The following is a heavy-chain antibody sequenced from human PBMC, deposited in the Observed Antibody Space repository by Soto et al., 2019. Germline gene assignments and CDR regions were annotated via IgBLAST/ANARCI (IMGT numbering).Heavy chain of an antibody. CDR3: ARVSDSGSYFTFDY. CDR2: IYYSGST. V-gene: IGHV4-31*03. J-gene: IGHJ4*02. Sequence: QVQLQESGPGLVKPSQTLSLTCTVSGGSINSGAYYWNWIRQHPGKGLEWIGYIYYSGSTYYNPSLKSRITISVDTSKNHFSLKLTSVTAADTAVYYCARVSDSGSYFTFDYWGQGTLVTVSS. CDR1: GGSINSGAYY. D-gene: IGHD1-26*01.